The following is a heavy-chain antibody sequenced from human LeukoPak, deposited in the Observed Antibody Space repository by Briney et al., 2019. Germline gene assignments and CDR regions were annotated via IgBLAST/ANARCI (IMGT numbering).Heavy chain of an antibody. J-gene: IGHJ4*02. CDR2: IYSGGST. D-gene: IGHD5-18*01. CDR1: GFTVSSIY. CDR3: AKGYNYAYEY. V-gene: IGHV3-53*01. Sequence: GGSLRLSCAASGFTVSSIYMSWVRQAPGKGLEWVSLIYSGGSTYYAASVKGRFTISRDNSKNTLYLQMNSLRPEDTAVYYCAKGYNYAYEYWGQGTLVTVSS.